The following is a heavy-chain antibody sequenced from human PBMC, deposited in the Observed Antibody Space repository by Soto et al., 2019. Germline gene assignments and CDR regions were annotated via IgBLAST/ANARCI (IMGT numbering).Heavy chain of an antibody. V-gene: IGHV4-59*01. Sequence: SETLSLTCSVSGGSMSPFYWSWIRQSPRKGLDWIGYIYYSGNTNYNPSLKSRVTISVDTSKDQFSLRLSSVTAADSAVYYCARGVYDYWSGYYAGSGLDVWGQGTTVTVSS. J-gene: IGHJ6*02. D-gene: IGHD3-3*01. CDR2: IYYSGNT. CDR3: ARGVYDYWSGYYAGSGLDV. CDR1: GGSMSPFY.